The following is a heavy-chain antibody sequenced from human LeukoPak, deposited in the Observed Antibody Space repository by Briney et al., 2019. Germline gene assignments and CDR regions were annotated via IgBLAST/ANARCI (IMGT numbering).Heavy chain of an antibody. J-gene: IGHJ5*02. V-gene: IGHV4-39*07. D-gene: IGHD2-2*01. CDR2: IYYSGST. Sequence: PSETLSLTCTVSGGSISSSSYYWGWIRQPPGKGLEWIGSIYYSGSTYYNPSLKSRVTISVDTSKNQFSLKLSSVTAADTAVYYCAREGCSSTSCPDGGYWLDPWGQGTLVTVSS. CDR1: GGSISSSSYY. CDR3: AREGCSSTSCPDGGYWLDP.